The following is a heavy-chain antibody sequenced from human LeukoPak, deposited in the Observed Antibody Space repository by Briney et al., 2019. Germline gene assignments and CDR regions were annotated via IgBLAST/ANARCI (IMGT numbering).Heavy chain of an antibody. CDR2: INPSGGST. Sequence: ASVKVSCKASGYTFTSYYMHWVRQAPGQGLEWMGIINPSGGSTSYAQKFQGRVTMTRNTSISTAYMELSSLRSEDTAVYYCARGPKYYDILTGYFNWFDPWGQGTLVTVSS. V-gene: IGHV1-46*01. CDR1: GYTFTSYY. CDR3: ARGPKYYDILTGYFNWFDP. D-gene: IGHD3-9*01. J-gene: IGHJ5*02.